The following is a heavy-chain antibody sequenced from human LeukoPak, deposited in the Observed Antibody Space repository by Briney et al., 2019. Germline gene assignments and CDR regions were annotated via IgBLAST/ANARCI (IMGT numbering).Heavy chain of an antibody. J-gene: IGHJ4*02. CDR2: ISTDGSQ. V-gene: IGHV3-64D*06. CDR3: AKNDGNIWQPHS. Sequence: GGSLRLSCSTSGFTFSNFVMQWVRQTPGKGLEYVSVISTDGSQYYPDSVKGRFTIFRDNTKNTLYLQMNSLRPEDTAIYYCAKNDGNIWQPHSWGQGTLVTVSS. CDR1: GFTFSNFV.